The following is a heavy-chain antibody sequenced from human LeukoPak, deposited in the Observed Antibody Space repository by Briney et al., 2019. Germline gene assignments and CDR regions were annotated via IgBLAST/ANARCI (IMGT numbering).Heavy chain of an antibody. CDR1: GFSFSSSW. Sequence: GGSLRLSCAASGFSFSSSWMHWVRQTPGKGLVWVSRINTDGTDTTYADSVKGRFTISRYNAKNTLYLQMNSLRAEDTAVYYCARMRGAFDIWGQGKMVTVSS. J-gene: IGHJ3*02. V-gene: IGHV3-74*01. CDR2: INTDGTDT. D-gene: IGHD3-10*01. CDR3: ARMRGAFDI.